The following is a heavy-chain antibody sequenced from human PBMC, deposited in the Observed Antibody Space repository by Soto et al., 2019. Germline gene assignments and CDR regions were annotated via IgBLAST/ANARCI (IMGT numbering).Heavy chain of an antibody. D-gene: IGHD2-21*02. CDR3: ARGGGFCGGDCYKGGVDY. CDR2: ISYDGNNQ. V-gene: IGHV3-30-3*01. CDR1: GFPFSPYT. J-gene: IGHJ4*02. Sequence: QVRLVESGGGVVQPGRSLRLSCTASGFPFSPYTMHWVRQAPGKGLAWVAVISYDGNNQYYADSVKGRFTISRDNSKNTLYVQMNSLRAEDTAVYYCARGGGFCGGDCYKGGVDYWGQGALVTVSS.